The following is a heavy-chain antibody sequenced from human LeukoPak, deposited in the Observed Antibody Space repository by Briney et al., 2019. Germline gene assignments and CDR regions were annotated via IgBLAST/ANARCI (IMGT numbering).Heavy chain of an antibody. J-gene: IGHJ5*02. CDR2: IIPIFGTA. CDR1: GGTFSSYA. V-gene: IGHV1-69*13. D-gene: IGHD2-2*02. Sequence: ASVKVSCKASGGTFSSYAISWVRQAPGQGLEWMGGIIPIFGTANYAQKFQGRVTITADESTSTAYMELSSLRSEDTAVYYCARGSGCQLLYLGEFNWFDPWGQGTLVTVSS. CDR3: ARGSGCQLLYLGEFNWFDP.